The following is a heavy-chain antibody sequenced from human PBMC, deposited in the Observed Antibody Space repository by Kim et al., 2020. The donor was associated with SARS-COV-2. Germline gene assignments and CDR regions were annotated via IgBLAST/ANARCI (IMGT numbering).Heavy chain of an antibody. V-gene: IGHV3-23*03. CDR1: GFTFSSYA. CDR3: AKAYSSSWYYFDS. J-gene: IGHJ4*01. Sequence: GGSLRLSCAVSGFTFSSYAMSWVRQAPGKGLEWVSIIYSGGSPIYYAESVKGRFSISRDNSENTLSLQMNSLRVEDTAVYYCAKAYSSSWYYFDSWGHGALVTVSS. CDR2: IYSGGSPI. D-gene: IGHD6-13*01.